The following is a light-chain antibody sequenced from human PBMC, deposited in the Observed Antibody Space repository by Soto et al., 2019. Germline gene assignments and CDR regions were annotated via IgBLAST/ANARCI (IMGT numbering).Light chain of an antibody. Sequence: DIKMTQSPASVSAYMGDRVTISCQASQGISRSLAWYQQKPGKAPKLLIYAASSLQSGVPSRFSGSGFGTDFTLTISSLQPEDSATYYCQQAYSFPITFCQVTRLEVK. CDR1: QGISRS. V-gene: IGKV1D-12*01. CDR3: QQAYSFPIT. J-gene: IGKJ5*01. CDR2: AAS.